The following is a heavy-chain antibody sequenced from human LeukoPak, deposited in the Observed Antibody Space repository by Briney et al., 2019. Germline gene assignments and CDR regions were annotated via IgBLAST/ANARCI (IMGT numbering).Heavy chain of an antibody. CDR2: INPSVGST. J-gene: IGHJ5*02. CDR3: AKGGAAAGSRTWWFDP. Sequence: ASVKVSCKASGYIFSIYYMHWVRQAPGQGLEWMGIINPSVGSTSYAQKFQGRVTMTGDTSTSTVYMELSSLRSEDTAVYYCAKGGAAAGSRTWWFDPWGQGTLVTVSS. CDR1: GYIFSIYY. V-gene: IGHV1-46*01. D-gene: IGHD6-13*01.